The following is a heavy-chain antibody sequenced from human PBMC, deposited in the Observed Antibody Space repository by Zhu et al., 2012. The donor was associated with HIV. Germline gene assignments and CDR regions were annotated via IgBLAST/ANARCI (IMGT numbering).Heavy chain of an antibody. CDR3: ARDRDYDTLSGAFDS. V-gene: IGHV4-59*11. J-gene: IGHJ5*01. Sequence: QVQLQESGPRLVRPSETLSLTCTVSGGSISSHFWTWIRQPPGKGLEWIGNVYFSGSTKYNPSLESRVTISIDMSKNHFSLELTSVTAADTAVYYCARDRDYDTLSGAFDSWGQGTLVTVSS. CDR1: GGSISSHF. D-gene: IGHD3-9*01. CDR2: VYFSGST.